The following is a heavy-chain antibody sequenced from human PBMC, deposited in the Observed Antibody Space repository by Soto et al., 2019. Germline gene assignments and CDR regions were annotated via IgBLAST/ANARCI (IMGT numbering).Heavy chain of an antibody. Sequence: QLQLQESGPGLVKPSETLSLTCTVSGGSISSSSYYWGWIRQPPGKGLEWIGSIYYSGSTYYNPSLKSRVTISVDTSKNQFSLKLSSVTAADTAVYYCARHPSGGYCSSTSCYREFYYYYGMDVWGQGTTVTVSS. CDR1: GGSISSSSYY. V-gene: IGHV4-39*01. CDR2: IYYSGST. J-gene: IGHJ6*02. D-gene: IGHD2-2*01. CDR3: ARHPSGGYCSSTSCYREFYYYYGMDV.